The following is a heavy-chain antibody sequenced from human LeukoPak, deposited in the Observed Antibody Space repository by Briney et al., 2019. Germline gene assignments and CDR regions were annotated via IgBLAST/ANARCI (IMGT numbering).Heavy chain of an antibody. V-gene: IGHV3-23*01. CDR1: GFTFSSYA. CDR3: AKDVSWNWFDP. J-gene: IGHJ5*02. Sequence: GGSLRLSCAASGFTFSSYAMSWVRQAPGKGLEWVSAVSSSGSSTYYADSVKGRFTISRDNSKNTLYLQMNTLRAEDTAVYYCAKDVSWNWFDPWGQGTLVTVSS. CDR2: VSSSGSST.